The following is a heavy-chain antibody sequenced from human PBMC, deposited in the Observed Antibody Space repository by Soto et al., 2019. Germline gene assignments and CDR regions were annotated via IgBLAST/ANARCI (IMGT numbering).Heavy chain of an antibody. CDR3: ARGGCSGGSCYFAFDY. V-gene: IGHV4-4*02. J-gene: IGHJ4*02. Sequence: QVQLQESGPGLVKPSGTLSLTCAVSSGSISSSNLWSWVRQPPGKGLEWIGEIYHSGSTNYNPSLKIRVAISVNKSKNQFSLKLISVTAAEAAVYYCARGGCSGGSCYFAFDYWGQGTLVTVSS. D-gene: IGHD2-15*01. CDR2: IYHSGST. CDR1: SGSISSSNL.